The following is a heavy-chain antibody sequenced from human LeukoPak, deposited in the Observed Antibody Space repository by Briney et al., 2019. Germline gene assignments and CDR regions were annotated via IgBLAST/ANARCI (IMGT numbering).Heavy chain of an antibody. J-gene: IGHJ4*02. V-gene: IGHV3-74*01. CDR2: TNSDGSTP. Sequence: GGSLRLSCAASGFTFSNYWMHWVRHAPGKGLVWVSRTNSDGSTPAYADSVTGRFTISRDNAKNTLYLQMNSLRAEDTAVYFCARGSPDVREQQPANYWGQGTLVTVSS. CDR1: GFTFSNYW. CDR3: ARGSPDVREQQPANY. D-gene: IGHD6-13*01.